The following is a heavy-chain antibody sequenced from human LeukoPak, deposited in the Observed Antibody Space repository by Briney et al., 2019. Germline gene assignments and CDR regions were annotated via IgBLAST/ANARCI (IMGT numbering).Heavy chain of an antibody. Sequence: GGSLRLSCAASGFTVSSNYMSWVHQAPGKGLEWVSVICSGGSTYYADSVKGRFTISRDNSENTLYLQMNSLRAEDTAVYYCARVIRAFDIWGQGTMVTVSS. CDR3: ARVIRAFDI. CDR2: ICSGGST. J-gene: IGHJ3*02. V-gene: IGHV3-66*02. CDR1: GFTVSSNY.